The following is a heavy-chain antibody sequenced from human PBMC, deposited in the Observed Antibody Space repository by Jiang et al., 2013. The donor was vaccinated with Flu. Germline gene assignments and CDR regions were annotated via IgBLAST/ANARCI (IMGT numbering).Heavy chain of an antibody. J-gene: IGHJ4*02. Sequence: EWVSAISGSGGSTYYADSVKGRFTISRDNSKNTLYLQMNSLRAEDTAVYYCAKEVRWVTNFDYWGQGTLVTVSS. CDR2: ISGSGGST. V-gene: IGHV3-23*01. CDR3: AKEVRWVTNFDY. D-gene: IGHD4-17*01.